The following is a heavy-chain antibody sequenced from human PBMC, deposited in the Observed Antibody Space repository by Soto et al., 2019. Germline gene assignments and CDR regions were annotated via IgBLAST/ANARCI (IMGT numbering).Heavy chain of an antibody. D-gene: IGHD4-4*01. Sequence: GGSLRLSCAASGFTFSSHSMNWVRQAPGKGLEWVSSISSSSSYIYYADSVKGRFTISRDNAKNSLYLQMNSLRAEDTAVYYCATMTTVTSDYWGQGTLVTVSS. CDR2: ISSSSSYI. CDR3: ATMTTVTSDY. CDR1: GFTFSSHS. V-gene: IGHV3-21*01. J-gene: IGHJ4*02.